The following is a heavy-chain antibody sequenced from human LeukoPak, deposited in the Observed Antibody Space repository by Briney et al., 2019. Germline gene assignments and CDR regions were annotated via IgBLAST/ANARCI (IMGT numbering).Heavy chain of an antibody. V-gene: IGHV4-39*01. CDR1: GGSIWTSDYY. CDR2: ISDGGST. J-gene: IGHJ4*02. D-gene: IGHD6-13*01. Sequence: PSETLTLTCTVSGGSIWTSDYYWSCIRHFPGKGLEWIGTISDGGSTYYNPSLESRVIISVDTSKNQFSLKLSSVTAADTAVYYCARHGYISHYFDPCGQGTLVTVSS. CDR3: ARHGYISHYFDP.